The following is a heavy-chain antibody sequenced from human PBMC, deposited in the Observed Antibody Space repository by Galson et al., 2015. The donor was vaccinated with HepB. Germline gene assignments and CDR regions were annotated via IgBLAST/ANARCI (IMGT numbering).Heavy chain of an antibody. CDR2: ITGKGDST. CDR1: GFAFDSHA. J-gene: IGHJ5*01. Sequence: SLRLSCAASGFAFDSHAMSWVRQAPGRGLEWISGITGKGDSTFYADSVKGRFTVSKDNPNNMSYLQMNSLRAEDAGLYFCAKGYGLFDSWGQGILVTVSS. D-gene: IGHD5-18*01. CDR3: AKGYGLFDS. V-gene: IGHV3-23*01.